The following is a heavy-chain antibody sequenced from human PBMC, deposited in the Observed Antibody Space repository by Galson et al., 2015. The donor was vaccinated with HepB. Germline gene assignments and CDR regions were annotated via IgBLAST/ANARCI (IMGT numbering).Heavy chain of an antibody. CDR2: ISAYNGNT. J-gene: IGHJ5*02. CDR3: ARVGWFFFSSPFRENWFDP. D-gene: IGHD3-3*01. Sequence: SVKVSCKASGYTFTSYGISWVRQAPGQGLEWMGWISAYNGNTNYAQKLQGRVTMTTDTSTSTAYMELRSLRSDDTAVYYCARVGWFFFSSPFRENWFDPWGQGTLVTVSS. CDR1: GYTFTSYG. V-gene: IGHV1-18*01.